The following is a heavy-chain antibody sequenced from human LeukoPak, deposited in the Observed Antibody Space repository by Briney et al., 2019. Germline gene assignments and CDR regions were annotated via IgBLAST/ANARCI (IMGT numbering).Heavy chain of an antibody. CDR3: ARVQTDPEYYFDY. Sequence: PSETLSLTCTVSGCSISGGGYYWSWIHQHPGKGLEWIGYIYYSGSTYYNPSLKSRVTISVDTSKNQFSLKLSSVTAADTAVYYCARVQTDPEYYFDYWGQGTLVTVSS. V-gene: IGHV4-31*03. CDR2: IYYSGST. CDR1: GCSISGGGYY. J-gene: IGHJ4*02. D-gene: IGHD2-21*02.